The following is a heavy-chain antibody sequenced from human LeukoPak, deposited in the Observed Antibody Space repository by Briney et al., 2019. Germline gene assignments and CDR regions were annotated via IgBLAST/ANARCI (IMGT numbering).Heavy chain of an antibody. CDR2: INHSGGST. Sequence: GASVKVSCKASGYTFSNYCMHWVRQAPGQGLEWMGIINHSGGSTSYAQKFQGRVTMTRDMSTSTVYMELSSLRSEDTAVYYCARGSSSWYDVDYWGKGTLVTVSS. V-gene: IGHV1-46*01. J-gene: IGHJ4*02. CDR3: ARGSSSWYDVDY. D-gene: IGHD6-13*01. CDR1: GYTFSNYC.